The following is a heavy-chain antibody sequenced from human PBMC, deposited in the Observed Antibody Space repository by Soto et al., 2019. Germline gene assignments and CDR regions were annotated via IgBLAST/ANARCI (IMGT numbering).Heavy chain of an antibody. D-gene: IGHD3-22*01. J-gene: IGHJ4*02. CDR2: MSGAGVAT. Sequence: RISCAASGLTFSGYVMTWVRQAPGKGTEWVSAMSGAGVATYYAASVKARSTISRDTSTKTLSLPTNSLRAEDTTAYYRAKWHKYFNNSRAYSGFDCWGRGALVTVSS. CDR1: GLTFSGYV. V-gene: IGHV3-23*01. CDR3: AKWHKYFNNSRAYSGFDC.